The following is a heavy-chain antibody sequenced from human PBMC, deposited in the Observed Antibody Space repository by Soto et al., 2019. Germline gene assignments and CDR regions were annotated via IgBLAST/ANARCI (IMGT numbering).Heavy chain of an antibody. J-gene: IGHJ4*02. V-gene: IGHV3-33*01. D-gene: IGHD1-26*01. CDR3: VRDGVGATAFFGFFDY. CDR2: IWYDGSEK. Sequence: QVQLVESGGGVVQPGRSLRLSCAASGVIFNGYGMHWVRQAPGKGLEWVAGIWYDGSEKYYADSVRGRFTISRDNSKNTLYLQMNSLRAEDTAVYYCVRDGVGATAFFGFFDYWGQGTLVTVSS. CDR1: GVIFNGYG.